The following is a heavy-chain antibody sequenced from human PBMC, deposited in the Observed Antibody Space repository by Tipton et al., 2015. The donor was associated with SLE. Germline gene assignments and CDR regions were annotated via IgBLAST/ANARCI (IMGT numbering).Heavy chain of an antibody. CDR2: IYHSGST. V-gene: IGHV4-38-2*02. CDR1: GYSISSGYY. D-gene: IGHD3-16*01. J-gene: IGHJ4*02. CDR3: ARDPQGDERAPAAW. Sequence: TLSLTCTVSGYSISSGYYWAWIRQPPGKGLEWIAGIYHSGSTFYNLSLKSRVTISADTSKNQLSLRLTSVTAADTAVYYCARDPQGDERAPAAWWGQGTLVIVSS.